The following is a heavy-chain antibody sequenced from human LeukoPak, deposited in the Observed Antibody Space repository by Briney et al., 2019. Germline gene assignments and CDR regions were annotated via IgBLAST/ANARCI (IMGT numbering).Heavy chain of an antibody. CDR3: AREEMDYYGLGSFDY. Sequence: PGGSPRLSCAASGFTFSSYGMHWVRQAPGKGLEWVAVIWYDGSNKYYADSVKGRFTISRDNSKNTLYLQMNSLRAEDTAVYYCAREEMDYYGLGSFDYWGQGTLVTVSS. V-gene: IGHV3-33*01. CDR2: IWYDGSNK. J-gene: IGHJ4*02. CDR1: GFTFSSYG. D-gene: IGHD3-10*01.